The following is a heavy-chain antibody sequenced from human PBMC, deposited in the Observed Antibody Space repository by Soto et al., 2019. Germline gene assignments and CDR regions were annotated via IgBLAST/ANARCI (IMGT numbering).Heavy chain of an antibody. CDR1: GGSLSTYY. CDR3: ARDSPPIDY. V-gene: IGHV4-4*07. Sequence: SETLSLTCTVSGGSLSTYYWSWIRRSAGKGLEWIGRIYISGSTSYNPSLRGRVTMSLDTSKNQFSLNLTSVTAADSAVYYCARDSPPIDYWGQGTLVTVSS. J-gene: IGHJ4*02. CDR2: IYISGST.